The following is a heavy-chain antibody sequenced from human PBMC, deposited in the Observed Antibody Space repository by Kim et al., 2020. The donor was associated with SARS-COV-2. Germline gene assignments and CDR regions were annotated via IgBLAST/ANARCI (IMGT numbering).Heavy chain of an antibody. V-gene: IGHV3-30*18. J-gene: IGHJ4*02. CDR1: GFTFSSYG. Sequence: GGSLRLSCAASGFTFSSYGMHWVRQAPGKGLEWVAVISYDGSNKYYADSVKGRFTISRDNSKNTRYLQMNSLRAEDTDVYYCAKGQKTNMSYFDYWGKGT. CDR3: AKGQKTNMSYFDY. CDR2: ISYDGSNK.